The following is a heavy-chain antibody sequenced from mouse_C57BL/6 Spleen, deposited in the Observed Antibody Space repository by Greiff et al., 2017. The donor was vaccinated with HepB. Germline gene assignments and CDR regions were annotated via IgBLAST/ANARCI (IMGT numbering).Heavy chain of an antibody. J-gene: IGHJ4*01. CDR3: ARRGSSGMYAMDY. V-gene: IGHV1-50*01. CDR2: IDPSDSYT. D-gene: IGHD1-3*01. CDR1: GYTFTSYW. Sequence: QVQLKQPGAELVKPGASVKLSCKASGYTFTSYWMQWVKQRPGQGLEWIGEIDPSDSYTNYNQKFKGKATLTVDTSSSTAYMQLSSLTSEDSAVYYCARRGSSGMYAMDYWGQGTSVTVSS.